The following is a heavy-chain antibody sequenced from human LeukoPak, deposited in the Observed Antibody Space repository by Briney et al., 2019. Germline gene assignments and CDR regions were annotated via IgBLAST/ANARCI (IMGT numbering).Heavy chain of an antibody. CDR2: IYYSGST. D-gene: IGHD1-26*01. J-gene: IGHJ4*02. Sequence: PSETLSLTCTVSGGSISSSSYYWGWIRQPPGKGLEWIGSIYYSGSTYYNPSLKSRVTISVDTSKNQFSLKLSSVTAADTAVYYCARDPGMGYSGTHRYFDYWGQGTLVTVSS. CDR1: GGSISSSSYY. V-gene: IGHV4-39*07. CDR3: ARDPGMGYSGTHRYFDY.